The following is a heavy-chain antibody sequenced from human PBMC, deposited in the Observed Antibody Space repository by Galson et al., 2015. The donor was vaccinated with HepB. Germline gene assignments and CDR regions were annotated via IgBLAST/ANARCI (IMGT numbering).Heavy chain of an antibody. CDR3: TRDQYYYNSGSFR. CDR2: IKSRGDDGTT. J-gene: IGHJ4*02. V-gene: IGHV3-49*03. Sequence: SLRLSCAASGFPFSSYAMSWFRQAAGRGLEWVGFIKSRGDDGTTEYGSSVKGRFIISRDDSKSVVYLQMNNLKTDDSGVYYCTRDQYYYNSGSFRWGQGVLVTVS. D-gene: IGHD3-10*01. CDR1: GFPFSSYA.